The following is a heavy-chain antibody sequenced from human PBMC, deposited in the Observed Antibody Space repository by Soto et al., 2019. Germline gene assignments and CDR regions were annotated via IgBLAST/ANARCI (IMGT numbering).Heavy chain of an antibody. J-gene: IGHJ4*02. Sequence: LPETLSLTCTVSGGSISSSSYYWGWIRQPPGKGLEWIGSIYYSGSTYYNPSLKSRVTISVDTSKNQFSLKLSSVTAADTAVYYCASGITIFGVVTKLGHFDYWGQGTLVTVSS. CDR3: ASGITIFGVVTKLGHFDY. V-gene: IGHV4-39*01. CDR1: GGSISSSSYY. D-gene: IGHD3-3*01. CDR2: IYYSGST.